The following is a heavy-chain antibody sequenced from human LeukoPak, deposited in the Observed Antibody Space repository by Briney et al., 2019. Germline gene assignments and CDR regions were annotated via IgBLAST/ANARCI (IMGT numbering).Heavy chain of an antibody. CDR3: ARGPSGYYYYYFDY. Sequence: GRSLRPSCAASGFTFSSYAMHWVRQAPGKGLEWVAVISYDGSNKYYADSVKGRFTISRDNSKNTLYLQMNSLRAEDTAVYYCARGPSGYYYYYFDYWGQGTLVTVSS. CDR1: GFTFSSYA. D-gene: IGHD3-22*01. CDR2: ISYDGSNK. J-gene: IGHJ4*02. V-gene: IGHV3-30*01.